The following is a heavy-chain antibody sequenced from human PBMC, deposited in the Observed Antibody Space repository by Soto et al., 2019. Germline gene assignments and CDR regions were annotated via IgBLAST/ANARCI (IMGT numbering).Heavy chain of an antibody. Sequence: SVKVSCKASGGTFSSYAISWVRQAPGQWLEWMGGIIPIFGTANYAQKFQGRVTITAAESTSTAYMELSSLRSEDTAVYYCARDDIVVVVAATKTTHYYYGMDVWGQGTTVTVSS. CDR3: ARDDIVVVVAATKTTHYYYGMDV. J-gene: IGHJ6*02. CDR2: IIPIFGTA. CDR1: GGTFSSYA. D-gene: IGHD2-15*01. V-gene: IGHV1-69*13.